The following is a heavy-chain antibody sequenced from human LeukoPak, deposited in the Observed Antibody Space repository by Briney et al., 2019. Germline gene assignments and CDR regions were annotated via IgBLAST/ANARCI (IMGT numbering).Heavy chain of an antibody. CDR3: ARVLGYSGIYLSDILGDPFDI. CDR1: GYTFTSYY. CDR2: INPNGGGT. D-gene: IGHD3-10*01. Sequence: ASVKVSCKASGYTFTSYYMHWVRQAPGHGLEWMGWINPNGGGTNYAQKFQGRVTMTRDTSINTASMEVTRLRSDDTAIYYCARVLGYSGIYLSDILGDPFDIWGQGTMVTVSS. V-gene: IGHV1-2*02. J-gene: IGHJ3*02.